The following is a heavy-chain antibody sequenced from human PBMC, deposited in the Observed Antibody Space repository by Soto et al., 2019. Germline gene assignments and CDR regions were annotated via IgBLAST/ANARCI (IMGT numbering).Heavy chain of an antibody. CDR3: ARDLWGYCGADCYPLDV. CDR2: MYNTGST. D-gene: IGHD2-21*02. Sequence: QVRLQESGPGLVKPSETLSLTCTVSGGSISRYYWSWFRQPPGKALEWIGYMYNTGSTIYNPSLKRRVTISVDTSKNQFSLKLSSVTAADSAVYYCARDLWGYCGADCYPLDVWGQGTTVTVSS. J-gene: IGHJ6*02. V-gene: IGHV4-59*01. CDR1: GGSISRYY.